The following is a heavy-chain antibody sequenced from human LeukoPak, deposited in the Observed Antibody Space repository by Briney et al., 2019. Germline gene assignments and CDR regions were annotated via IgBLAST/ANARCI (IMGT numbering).Heavy chain of an antibody. Sequence: PSETLSLTCTVSGGSISTSYWSWIRQPPGKGLEWSGYIYYSGHTNYNPSLKSRVTMSVDTSKNQFSLKLSSVTAADTAVYYCARGQSTGTTAQPDYWGQGTLVTVSS. V-gene: IGHV4-59*01. D-gene: IGHD1-1*01. CDR2: IYYSGHT. CDR1: GGSISTSY. CDR3: ARGQSTGTTAQPDY. J-gene: IGHJ4*02.